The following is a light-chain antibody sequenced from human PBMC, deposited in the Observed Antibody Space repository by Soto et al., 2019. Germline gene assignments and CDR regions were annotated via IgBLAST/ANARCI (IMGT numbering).Light chain of an antibody. Sequence: DIQMTQSPSSLSASVGDRVTITCRASQSISSYLNWYQQKPGKAPKLLIYDASTLEVGVASRFSGSGSGAEFTLTISSLQPDDFATYYCHHYSRTFGQGTKVDIK. CDR2: DAS. V-gene: IGKV1-5*01. CDR3: HHYSRT. J-gene: IGKJ1*01. CDR1: QSISSY.